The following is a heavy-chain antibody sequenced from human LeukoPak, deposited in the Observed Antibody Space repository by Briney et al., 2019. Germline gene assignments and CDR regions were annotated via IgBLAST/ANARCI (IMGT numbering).Heavy chain of an antibody. V-gene: IGHV1-24*01. CDR3: ARGKTTVYCGGDCYGFDY. CDR2: FDPEDGET. J-gene: IGHJ4*02. CDR1: GYTLTELS. Sequence: ASVKVSCKVSGYTLTELSMHWVRQAPGKGLEWMGGFDPEDGETIYAQKFQGRVTMTEDTSTDTAYMELSSLRSDDTAVYYCARGKTTVYCGGDCYGFDYWGQGTLVTVSS. D-gene: IGHD2-21*02.